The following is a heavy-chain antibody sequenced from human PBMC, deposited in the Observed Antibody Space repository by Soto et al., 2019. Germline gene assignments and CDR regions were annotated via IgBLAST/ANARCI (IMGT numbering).Heavy chain of an antibody. J-gene: IGHJ4*02. V-gene: IGHV5-51*01. D-gene: IGHD6-6*01. CDR3: ARPIDYASSSTGFDY. CDR1: GYSYSTYW. CDR2: IYPGDSDT. Sequence: GESLKISCKGSGYSYSTYWIAWVRQKPGKGLEFMGIIYPGDSDTRYSPSLQGQVTISADKTITTAYLQWSSLKASDTAMYYCARPIDYASSSTGFDYWGQGTLVTVSS.